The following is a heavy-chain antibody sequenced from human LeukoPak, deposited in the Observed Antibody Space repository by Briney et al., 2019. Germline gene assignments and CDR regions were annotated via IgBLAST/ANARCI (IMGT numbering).Heavy chain of an antibody. V-gene: IGHV4-31*03. D-gene: IGHD6-13*01. CDR2: IYYSGST. CDR3: GGIVTAGTVDY. Sequence: PSQTLSLTCTVSGGSISSGGYYWSWIRQHPGKGLEWIGYIYYSGSTYYNPSLKSRVTISVDTSKNQFSLKLSSVTAADTAVYYCGGIVTAGTVDYWGQGILVTVSS. CDR1: GGSISSGGYY. J-gene: IGHJ4*02.